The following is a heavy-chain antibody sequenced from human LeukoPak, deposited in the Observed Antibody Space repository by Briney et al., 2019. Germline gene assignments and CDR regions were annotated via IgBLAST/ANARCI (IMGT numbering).Heavy chain of an antibody. D-gene: IGHD3-22*01. Sequence: PSETLSLTCTVSGGSISSSSYYWGWIRQPPGKGLEWIGSIYYSGSTYYNPSLKSRVTISVDTSKNQFSLKLSSVTAADTAVYYCARLYLGGYYYYSWFDPWGQGTLVTVSS. CDR3: ARLYLGGYYYYSWFDP. CDR1: GGSISSSSYY. V-gene: IGHV4-39*01. CDR2: IYYSGST. J-gene: IGHJ5*02.